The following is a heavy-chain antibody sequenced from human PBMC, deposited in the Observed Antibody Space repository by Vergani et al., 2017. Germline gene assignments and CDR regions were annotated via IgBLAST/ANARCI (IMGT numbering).Heavy chain of an antibody. CDR2: INTNTGNP. Sequence: QVQLVQSGAEVKRPGASVKVSCKASGYTFTSYAMNWVRQAPGQGLEWMGWINTNTGNPTYAQGFTGRFVFSLDTSVSTAYLQISSLKAEDTAVYYCARTEDTAMDAFFDNWGQGTLVTVSS. CDR3: ARTEDTAMDAFFDN. CDR1: GYTFTSYA. V-gene: IGHV7-4-1*02. J-gene: IGHJ5*02. D-gene: IGHD5-18*01.